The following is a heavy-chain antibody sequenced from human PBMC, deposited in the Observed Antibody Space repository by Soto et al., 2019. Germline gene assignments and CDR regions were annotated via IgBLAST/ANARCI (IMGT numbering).Heavy chain of an antibody. CDR3: ARSNSSGWYRYGMDV. Sequence: SETLSLTCTVSGGSISSYYWSWIRQPPGKGLEWIGYIYYSGSTNYNPSLKSRVTISVDTSKNQFSLKLSSVTAADTAVYYCARSNSSGWYRYGMDVWGQGTTVTVSS. J-gene: IGHJ6*02. D-gene: IGHD6-19*01. CDR1: GGSISSYY. CDR2: IYYSGST. V-gene: IGHV4-59*01.